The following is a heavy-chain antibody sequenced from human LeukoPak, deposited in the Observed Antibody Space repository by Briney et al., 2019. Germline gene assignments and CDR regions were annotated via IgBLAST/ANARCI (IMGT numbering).Heavy chain of an antibody. J-gene: IGHJ3*02. CDR3: AKSFGGFQRPAVAFDI. CDR2: ISWNSGSI. D-gene: IGHD3-3*01. V-gene: IGHV3-9*01. Sequence: GGSLRLSCAASGFTFDDYAMHWVRQAPGKGLEWVSGISWNSGSIGYADSVKGRFTISRDNAKNSLYLQMNSLRAEDTALYYCAKSFGGFQRPAVAFDIWGQGTMVTVSS. CDR1: GFTFDDYA.